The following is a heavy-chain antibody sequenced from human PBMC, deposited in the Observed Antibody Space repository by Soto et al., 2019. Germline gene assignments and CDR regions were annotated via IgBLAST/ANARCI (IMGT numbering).Heavy chain of an antibody. V-gene: IGHV3-11*06. D-gene: IGHD5-12*01. J-gene: IGHJ4*02. CDR3: ARVDGYNYALDY. CDR1: GFTFSDYY. CDR2: ISSSSSYT. Sequence: GGSLRLSCAASGFTFSDYYMSWIRQAPGKGLEWVSYISSSSSYTNYADSVKGRFTISRDNAKNSLYLQMNSLRAEDTAVYYCARVDGYNYALDYWGQGTLVTVSS.